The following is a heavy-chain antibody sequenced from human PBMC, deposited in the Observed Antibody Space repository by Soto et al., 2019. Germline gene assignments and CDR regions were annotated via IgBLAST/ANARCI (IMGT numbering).Heavy chain of an antibody. CDR1: GLTVSNNH. J-gene: IGHJ4*02. Sequence: EVQLVESGGGLVQPGGSLRLSCAASGLTVSNNHMSWVRRAAGRGLEWVSVIYSGGSTHNADSVKGRFTISRDNSKNTLYLQMNSLRVEDTAVYYCARDRDGLDYWGQGTLVTVSS. V-gene: IGHV3-66*01. CDR2: IYSGGST. CDR3: ARDRDGLDY.